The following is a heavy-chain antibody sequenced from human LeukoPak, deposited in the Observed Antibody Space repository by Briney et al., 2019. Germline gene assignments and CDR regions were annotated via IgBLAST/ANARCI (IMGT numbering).Heavy chain of an antibody. D-gene: IGHD3-10*01. CDR3: ARGLSYGSGSWYY. Sequence: GASVKVSCKSSGYTFTSYDINWVRHATGQGHEWMGWMNPNSGNTGYAQKFHGRVTMTRNTSISTAYMELSSLRSEDTVVYYCARGLSYGSGSWYYWGQGTLVTVSS. J-gene: IGHJ4*02. CDR2: MNPNSGNT. V-gene: IGHV1-8*01. CDR1: GYTFTSYD.